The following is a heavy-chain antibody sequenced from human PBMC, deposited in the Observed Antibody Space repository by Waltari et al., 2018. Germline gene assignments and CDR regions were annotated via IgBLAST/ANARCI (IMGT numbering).Heavy chain of an antibody. V-gene: IGHV4-38-2*02. D-gene: IGHD6-13*01. CDR2: IYHSGTT. CDR1: GYSISSGYY. J-gene: IGHJ4*02. Sequence: QVQLQESGPGLVKPSETLSLTCTVSGYSISSGYYWGWIRQPPGKGLEWIGSIYHSGTTYYTPSRKRRVTISVDTSKNQFSLKLSSVTAADTAVYYCARDLIAAAGRSGGYWGQGTLVTVSS. CDR3: ARDLIAAAGRSGGY.